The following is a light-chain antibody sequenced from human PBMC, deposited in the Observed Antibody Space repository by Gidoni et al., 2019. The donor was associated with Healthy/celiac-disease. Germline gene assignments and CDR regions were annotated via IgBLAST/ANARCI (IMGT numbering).Light chain of an antibody. CDR3: QHRANWPLT. Sequence: EIVLTQSPATLSLSPGERATLSCRASQSVTSYLAWYQQKPGQAPRLLIHDASNRATGIPARFSGSGSGTDFTLTISSLEPEDFAVYYCQHRANWPLTFGGXTKVEIK. V-gene: IGKV3-11*01. J-gene: IGKJ4*01. CDR1: QSVTSY. CDR2: DAS.